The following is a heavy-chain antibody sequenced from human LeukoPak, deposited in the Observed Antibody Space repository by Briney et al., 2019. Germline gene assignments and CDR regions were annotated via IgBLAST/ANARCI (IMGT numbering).Heavy chain of an antibody. Sequence: GASVKVSCKASGGTFSSYAISWVRQAPGQGLEWMGWISAYNGNTNYAQKLQGRVTMTTDTSTRTAYMELRSLRSDDTAVYYCARAEYCSSTSCYSGGRLYSSSAGDYWGQGTPVTVSS. J-gene: IGHJ4*02. CDR2: ISAYNGNT. CDR1: GGTFSSYA. V-gene: IGHV1-18*01. D-gene: IGHD2-2*01. CDR3: ARAEYCSSTSCYSGGRLYSSSAGDY.